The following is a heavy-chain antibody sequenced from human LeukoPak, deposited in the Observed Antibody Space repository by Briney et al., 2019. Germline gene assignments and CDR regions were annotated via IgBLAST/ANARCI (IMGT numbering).Heavy chain of an antibody. Sequence: PGGSLRLSCAASGFTFSDYYMSWIRQAPGKGLEWVSYISSSGNTIYYADSVKGRFTISRDNAKSSMYLQMNSQRAEDTAVYYCARQERGYSYDYWGQGTLVTVSS. CDR3: ARQERGYSYDY. CDR1: GFTFSDYY. D-gene: IGHD5-18*01. CDR2: ISSSGNTI. J-gene: IGHJ4*02. V-gene: IGHV3-11*01.